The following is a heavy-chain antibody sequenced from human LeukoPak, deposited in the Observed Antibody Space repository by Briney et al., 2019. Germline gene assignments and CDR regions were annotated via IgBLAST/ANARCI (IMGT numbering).Heavy chain of an antibody. J-gene: IGHJ4*02. CDR2: IYSGGST. V-gene: IGHV3-53*05. D-gene: IGHD5-12*01. Sequence: PGGSLRLSCAASGFTVSSNYMSWVRQAPGKGLEWVSVIYSGGSTYYADSVRGRFTISRDNSKNSLSLEMNSLRTEDTALYYCAKDSNTGGYSFGSWGQGTLVTVTS. CDR3: AKDSNTGGYSFGS. CDR1: GFTVSSNY.